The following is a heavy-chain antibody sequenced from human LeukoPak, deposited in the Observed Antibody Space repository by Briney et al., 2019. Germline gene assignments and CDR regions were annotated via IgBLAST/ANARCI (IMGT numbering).Heavy chain of an antibody. Sequence: GASEKISCKVSGYTPTELSMHWVRQAPGKRLLWIGGFDPEDGETNYAQKFQGRVTMTEDTSTDTAYMELGSLRSEDTAVYYCATAFGPWSAFDIWGQGTMVTVSS. D-gene: IGHD3-16*01. V-gene: IGHV1-24*01. CDR1: GYTPTELS. CDR3: ATAFGPWSAFDI. J-gene: IGHJ3*02. CDR2: FDPEDGET.